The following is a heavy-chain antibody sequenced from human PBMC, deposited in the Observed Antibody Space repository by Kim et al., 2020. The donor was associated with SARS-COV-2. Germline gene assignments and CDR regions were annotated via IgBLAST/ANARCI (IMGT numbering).Heavy chain of an antibody. CDR1: GYTFTGYY. V-gene: IGHV1-2*02. CDR2: INPNSGGT. D-gene: IGHD5-18*01. Sequence: ASVKVSCKASGYTFTGYYMHWVRQAPGQGLEWMGWINPNSGGTNYAQKFQGRVTMTRDTSISTAYMELSRLRSDDTAVYYCARDLVGGKRPDTAMVTCCYWGQGTLVTVSS. J-gene: IGHJ4*02. CDR3: ARDLVGGKRPDTAMVTCCY.